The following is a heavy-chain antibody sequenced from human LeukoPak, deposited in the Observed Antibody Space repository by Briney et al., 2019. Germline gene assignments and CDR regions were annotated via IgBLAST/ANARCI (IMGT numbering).Heavy chain of an antibody. V-gene: IGHV4-34*01. J-gene: IGHJ5*02. D-gene: IGHD3-10*01. CDR2: INHSGST. CDR3: ARAPRSARGWFDP. CDR1: GGSFSGYY. Sequence: PSETLSLTCAVYGGSFSGYYWSWIRQPPGKGLEWIGEINHSGSTNYNPSLKSRVTISVDTSKNQFSLKLSSVTAADTAVYYCARAPRSARGWFDPWGQGTLVTVSS.